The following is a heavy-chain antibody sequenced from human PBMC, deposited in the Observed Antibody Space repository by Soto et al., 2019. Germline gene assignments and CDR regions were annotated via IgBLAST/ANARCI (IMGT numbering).Heavy chain of an antibody. J-gene: IGHJ4*02. D-gene: IGHD6-19*01. CDR1: GGSFSGYY. CDR3: ARAIAVAGDY. CDR2: INHSGST. Sequence: WETLSLTCAVYGGSFSGYYWSWIRQPPGKGLEWIGEINHSGSTNYNPSLKSRVTISVDTSKNQFSLKLSSVTAADTAVYYCARAIAVAGDYWGQGTLVTVSS. V-gene: IGHV4-34*01.